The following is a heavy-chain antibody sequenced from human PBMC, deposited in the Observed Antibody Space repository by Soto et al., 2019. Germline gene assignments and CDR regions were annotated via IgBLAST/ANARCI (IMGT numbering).Heavy chain of an antibody. D-gene: IGHD3-9*01. V-gene: IGHV3-15*07. CDR3: TTDSYSNITIVRFDY. Sequence: PGWGLGVSGAASGFSFSNAWINWGRQTQGKGLEWVGRVKSKTHGGTTDYADPVKGRFAVSRDDSDNMVYLQMNSLKIEDTAVYYCTTDSYSNITIVRFDYWGHATLVTVPQ. CDR2: VKSKTHGGTT. CDR1: GFSFSNAW. J-gene: IGHJ4*01.